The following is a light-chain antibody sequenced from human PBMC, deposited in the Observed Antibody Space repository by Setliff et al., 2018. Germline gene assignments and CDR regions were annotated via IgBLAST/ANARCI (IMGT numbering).Light chain of an antibody. J-gene: IGLJ1*01. CDR1: GYNIGVNY. CDR2: RSN. CDR3: ASWDDNLKTYV. V-gene: IGLV1-47*01. Sequence: QSVLTQTRSTSGTPGQRVTISCSGSGYNIGVNYVSWFRQVPGTAPKILIFRSNQRPSGIPERFSGSKSGTSASLAISGLRFEDEADYYCASWDDNLKTYVFGPGTKVTVL.